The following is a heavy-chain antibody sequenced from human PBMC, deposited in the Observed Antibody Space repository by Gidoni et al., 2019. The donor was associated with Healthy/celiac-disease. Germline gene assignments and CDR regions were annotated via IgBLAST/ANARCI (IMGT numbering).Heavy chain of an antibody. CDR1: GFTFTSSA. J-gene: IGHJ4*02. CDR3: AAAEDYYDSSGRY. Sequence: HMQLVQSGPEVKKPGTSVKVSCKASGFTFTSSAVQWVRQARGQRLEWIGWIVVGSGNTNYAQKFQERVTITRDMSTSTAYMELSSLRSEDTAVYYCAAAEDYYDSSGRYWGQGTLVTVSS. CDR2: IVVGSGNT. V-gene: IGHV1-58*01. D-gene: IGHD3-22*01.